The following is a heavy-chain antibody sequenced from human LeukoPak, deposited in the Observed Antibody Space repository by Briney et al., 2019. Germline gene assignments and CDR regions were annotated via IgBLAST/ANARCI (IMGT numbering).Heavy chain of an antibody. CDR3: ASVYGSGSYSGY. Sequence: ASVKVSCKASGYTFTDYYMHWVRQAPGQGLEWMGWIDPNSGGTIYAQKFQGRVTMTRDTSISTAYVELSRLRSDDTAMYYCASVYGSGSYSGYWGQGTLVTVSS. CDR1: GYTFTDYY. D-gene: IGHD3-10*01. V-gene: IGHV1-2*02. CDR2: IDPNSGGT. J-gene: IGHJ4*02.